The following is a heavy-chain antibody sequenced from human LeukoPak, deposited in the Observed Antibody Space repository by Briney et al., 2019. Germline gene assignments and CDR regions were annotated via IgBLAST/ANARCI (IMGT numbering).Heavy chain of an antibody. CDR1: GGSISSYY. V-gene: IGHV4-59*01. J-gene: IGHJ4*02. D-gene: IGHD3-9*01. CDR2: VYYSGST. Sequence: SQTLSLTCTVSGGSISSYYWSWIRQPPGKGLEWIGYVYYSGSTKYNPSLKSRVTISVDTSKNQFSLKLNSVTAADTAVYYCARTYDILTGYYIWGQGTLVTVSS. CDR3: ARTYDILTGYYI.